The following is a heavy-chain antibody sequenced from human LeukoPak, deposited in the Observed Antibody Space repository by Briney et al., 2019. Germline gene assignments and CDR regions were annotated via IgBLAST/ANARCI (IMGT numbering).Heavy chain of an antibody. D-gene: IGHD5-12*01. CDR2: INHSGST. J-gene: IGHJ4*02. CDR1: GGSFSGYY. CDR3: ARGQLVATTKFDY. Sequence: SETLSLTCAVYGGSFSGYYWSWIRQPPGKGLEWIGEINHSGSTNYNPSLKSRVTISVDTSKNQFSLKLSSVTAADTAVYYCARGQLVATTKFDYWGQGTLVTVSS. V-gene: IGHV4-34*01.